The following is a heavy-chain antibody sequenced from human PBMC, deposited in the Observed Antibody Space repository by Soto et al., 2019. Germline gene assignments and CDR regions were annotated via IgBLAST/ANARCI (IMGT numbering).Heavy chain of an antibody. V-gene: IGHV3-23*01. D-gene: IGHD6-19*01. Sequence: GGSLRLSCAASGFTFSSYAMSWVRQAPGKGLEWVSAISGSGGSTYYADSVKGRFTISRDNSKNTLYLQMNSLRAEDTAVYYCAYAPEQWLALYYYNYGMDVWGQGTTVTVSS. CDR3: AYAPEQWLALYYYNYGMDV. J-gene: IGHJ6*02. CDR1: GFTFSSYA. CDR2: ISGSGGST.